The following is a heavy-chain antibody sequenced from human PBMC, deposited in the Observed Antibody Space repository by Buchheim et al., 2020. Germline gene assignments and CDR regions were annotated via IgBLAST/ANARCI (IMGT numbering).Heavy chain of an antibody. Sequence: QVQLQESGPGLVKPSGTLSLTCAVSGGSISSSNWWSWVRQPPGKGLEWIGEIFYGGNTNYNPSLKSRVTISLDKSKTQFSLRLSSVTAADTAVYYCATGALLRPFDSWGQGTL. D-gene: IGHD3-16*01. CDR1: GGSISSSNW. J-gene: IGHJ4*02. CDR2: IFYGGNT. V-gene: IGHV4-4*02. CDR3: ATGALLRPFDS.